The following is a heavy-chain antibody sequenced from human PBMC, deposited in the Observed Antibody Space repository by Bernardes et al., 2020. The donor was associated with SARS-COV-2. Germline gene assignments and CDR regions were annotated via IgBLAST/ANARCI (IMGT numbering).Heavy chain of an antibody. J-gene: IGHJ5*02. CDR1: GGSFSGYY. CDR3: ARGILASIAARPGNWFDP. Sequence: SETLSLTCAVYGGSFSGYYWSWIRQPPGKGLEWIGEIKHRGSTNYNPSLKSRVTISVDTSKNQFSLKLSSVTAADTAVYYCARGILASIAARPGNWFDPGGQGTLVTVSS. V-gene: IGHV4-34*01. CDR2: IKHRGST. D-gene: IGHD6-6*01.